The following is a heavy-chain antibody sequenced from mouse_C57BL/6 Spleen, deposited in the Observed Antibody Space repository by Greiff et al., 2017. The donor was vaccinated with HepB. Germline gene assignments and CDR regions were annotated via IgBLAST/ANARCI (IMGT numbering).Heavy chain of an antibody. J-gene: IGHJ4*01. CDR1: GYTFTDYE. D-gene: IGHD1-1*01. CDR2: IDPETGGT. Sequence: VQLQQSGAELVRPGASVTLSCKASGYTFTDYEMHWVKQTPVHGLEWIGAIDPETGGTAYNQKFKGKAILTADKSSSTAYMELRSLTSEDSAVYYCTSRDYYGSSYEGAMDYWGQGTSVTVSS. CDR3: TSRDYYGSSYEGAMDY. V-gene: IGHV1-15*01.